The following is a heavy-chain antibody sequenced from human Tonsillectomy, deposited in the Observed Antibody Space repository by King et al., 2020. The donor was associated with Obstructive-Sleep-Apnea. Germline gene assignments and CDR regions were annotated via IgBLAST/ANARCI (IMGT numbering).Heavy chain of an antibody. J-gene: IGHJ4*02. Sequence: VQLQQWGTGLLKPSETLSLTCAVYGGSFSDYYWSWIRQPPGKGLEWIGGINHNGSTNFNPSLKSRVTISVDTSRNQFSLKLHSVTAADSAVYYCARVLGAAGPDYYFDYWGQGTLVTVSS. V-gene: IGHV4-34*01. CDR3: ARVLGAAGPDYYFDY. CDR1: GGSFSDYY. CDR2: INHNGST. D-gene: IGHD1-26*01.